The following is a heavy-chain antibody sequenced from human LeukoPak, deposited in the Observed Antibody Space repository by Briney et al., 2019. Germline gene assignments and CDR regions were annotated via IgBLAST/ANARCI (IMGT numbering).Heavy chain of an antibody. V-gene: IGHV4-59*08. CDR3: ARRITTSGWYRDDY. CDR2: IFYSGST. CDR1: GGSINSYY. Sequence: SETLCLTCTVSGGSINSYYWSWIRQPPGKGLEWIGYIFYSGSTNYNPPLKSRVTISVDTSKNQFSLKLSSVTAADTAIYYCARRITTSGWYRDDYWGQGTLVTVSS. D-gene: IGHD6-19*01. J-gene: IGHJ4*02.